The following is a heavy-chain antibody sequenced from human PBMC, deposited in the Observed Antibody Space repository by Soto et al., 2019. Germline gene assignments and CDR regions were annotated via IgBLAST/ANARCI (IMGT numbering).Heavy chain of an antibody. D-gene: IGHD3-3*01. J-gene: IGHJ4*02. CDR2: FDPEDGET. Sequence: GASVKVSCKVSGYTLTELSMHWVRQAPGKGLEWMGGFDPEDGETIYAQKFQGRVTMTEDTSTDTAYMELSSLRSEDTAVYYCATDSRITIFGVVIIPEGYFDYWGQGNLVTVSS. CDR3: ATDSRITIFGVVIIPEGYFDY. V-gene: IGHV1-24*01. CDR1: GYTLTELS.